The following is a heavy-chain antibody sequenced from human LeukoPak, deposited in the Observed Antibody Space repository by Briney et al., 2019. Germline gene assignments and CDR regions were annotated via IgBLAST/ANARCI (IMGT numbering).Heavy chain of an antibody. CDR2: VYYSGSA. CDR1: GGSVGSGTYY. Sequence: PSETLSLTCTVSGGSVGSGTYYWSWIRQSPGKGLEWIGNVYYSGSAYYNPSLKSRVTMSVGTSKNQFSLKLSSVTAADTAVYYCARKPIINNAWYYFDYWGQGTLVTVSS. CDR3: ARKPIINNAWYYFDY. D-gene: IGHD1/OR15-1a*01. J-gene: IGHJ4*02. V-gene: IGHV4-39*07.